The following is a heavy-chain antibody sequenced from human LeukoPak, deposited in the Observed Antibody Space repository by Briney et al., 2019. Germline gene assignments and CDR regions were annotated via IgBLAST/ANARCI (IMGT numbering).Heavy chain of an antibody. Sequence: GASVKVSCKASGCTFTSYDINWVRQATGQGLERMGWMNPNSGNTGYAQKFQGRVTMTRNTSISTAYMELSSLRSEDTAVYYCARVGEVAVAGTTAEYFQHWGQGTLVTVSS. D-gene: IGHD6-19*01. CDR3: ARVGEVAVAGTTAEYFQH. CDR2: MNPNSGNT. V-gene: IGHV1-8*01. J-gene: IGHJ1*01. CDR1: GCTFTSYD.